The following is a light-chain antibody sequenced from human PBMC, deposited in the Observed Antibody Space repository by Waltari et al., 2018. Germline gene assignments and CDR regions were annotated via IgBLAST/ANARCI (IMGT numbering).Light chain of an antibody. Sequence: QSVLTQPPSLSGAPGQRVTISCPGSSSNIRAGNDIHWYQQLPGTAPKLLIYADNNRPSGVPDRFSGSKSGTSASLAITGLQAEDEADYYCQSYDSSLSGPWVFGGGTKLTVL. CDR2: ADN. J-gene: IGLJ3*02. CDR3: QSYDSSLSGPWV. V-gene: IGLV1-40*01. CDR1: SSNIRAGND.